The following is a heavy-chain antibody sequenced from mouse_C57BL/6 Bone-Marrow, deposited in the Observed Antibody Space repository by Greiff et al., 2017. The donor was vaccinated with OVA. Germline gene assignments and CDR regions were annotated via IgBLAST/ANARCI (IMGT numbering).Heavy chain of an antibody. CDR1: GFNIKDDY. D-gene: IGHD5-1*01. J-gene: IGHJ3*01. Sequence: EVKLQESGAELVRPGASVKLSCTASGFNIKDDYMHWVKQRPEQGLEWIGWIDPENGDTEYASKFQGKATITADTSSNTAYLQLSSLTSEDTAVYYCTTSSYLFADWGQGTLVTVSA. CDR3: TTSSYLFAD. CDR2: IDPENGDT. V-gene: IGHV14-4*01.